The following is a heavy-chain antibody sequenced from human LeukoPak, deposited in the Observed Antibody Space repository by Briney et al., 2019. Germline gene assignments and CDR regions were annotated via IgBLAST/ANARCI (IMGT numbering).Heavy chain of an antibody. Sequence: PSETLSLTCAVSGASISGSGYYWGWIRQPPGKGLEWIGNIYYSGSTYYNASLQSRVTISIDTSKNQFSLKLSSVTAADTAVYYCARIYYDSSGPFDYWGQGTLVTVSS. V-gene: IGHV4-39*01. J-gene: IGHJ4*02. CDR2: IYYSGST. CDR3: ARIYYDSSGPFDY. CDR1: GASISGSGYY. D-gene: IGHD3-22*01.